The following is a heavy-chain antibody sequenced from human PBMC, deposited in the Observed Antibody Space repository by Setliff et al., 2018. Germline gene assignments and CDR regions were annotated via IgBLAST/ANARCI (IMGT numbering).Heavy chain of an antibody. CDR3: ARGGESGSWLRHFDY. J-gene: IGHJ4*02. CDR1: GFTFTSSA. V-gene: IGHV1-58*01. CDR2: IVVGSGNT. Sequence: ASVKVSCKASGFTFTSSAVQWVRQARGQRLEWIGWIVVGSGNTNYAQKFQGRVTITTDESTSTAYMELSSLRSEDTAVYYCARGGESGSWLRHFDYWGQGTLVTVSS. D-gene: IGHD2-15*01.